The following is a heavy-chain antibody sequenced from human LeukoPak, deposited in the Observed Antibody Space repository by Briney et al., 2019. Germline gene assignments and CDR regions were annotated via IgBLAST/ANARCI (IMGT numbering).Heavy chain of an antibody. Sequence: GESLKISCKGSGYSFTNSWIAWVRQTPGRGLEWMGIISPVDSHTTYSPSFEGQVTFSADKSVNTAYLQWSSLEASDTAMYFCAKTYSGYFYHMDVWGTGTTDTVSS. CDR3: AKTYSGYFYHMDV. J-gene: IGHJ6*03. V-gene: IGHV5-51*01. D-gene: IGHD2-15*01. CDR2: ISPVDSHT. CDR1: GYSFTNSW.